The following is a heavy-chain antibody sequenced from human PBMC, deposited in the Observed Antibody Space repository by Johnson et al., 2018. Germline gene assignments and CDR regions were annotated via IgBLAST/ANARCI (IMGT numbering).Heavy chain of an antibody. V-gene: IGHV3-23*04. Sequence: VQLVESGGGLVKPGGSLRLSCAASGFTFSDYYMSWVRQAPGKGLEWVSAISGSGGSTYYADSVKGRFTISRDNSKNTLYLQMSSLKTEDTAMYYCTTVRLGSFDIWGQGTMVTVSS. D-gene: IGHD3-16*01. CDR1: GFTFSDYY. CDR2: ISGSGGST. J-gene: IGHJ3*02. CDR3: TTVRLGSFDI.